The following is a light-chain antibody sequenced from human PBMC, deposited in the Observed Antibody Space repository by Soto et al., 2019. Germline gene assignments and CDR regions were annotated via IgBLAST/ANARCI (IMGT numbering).Light chain of an antibody. CDR3: QQYYSYLS. CDR1: QGISSY. CDR2: AAS. V-gene: IGKV1-8*01. J-gene: IGKJ4*02. Sequence: AIRMTQSPSSLSASTGDRVTITCRASQGISSYLAWYQQKPGKAPKLLIYAASTLQSGVPSRFSGSGSGTDFTITISCLQSEDFATYYCQQYYSYLSFGGGTKVEIK.